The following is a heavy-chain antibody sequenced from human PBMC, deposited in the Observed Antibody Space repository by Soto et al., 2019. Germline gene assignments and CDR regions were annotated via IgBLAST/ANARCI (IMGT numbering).Heavy chain of an antibody. CDR2: IYYSGST. CDR3: ARSEIVGATNFDY. D-gene: IGHD1-26*01. V-gene: IGHV4-39*01. CDR1: GGSISSSSYY. J-gene: IGHJ4*02. Sequence: PSETLSLTCTVSGGSISSSSYYWGWIRQPPGKGLECIGSIYYSGSTYYNPSLKSRVAISVDTSKNQFSLKLSSVTAADTAVYYCARSEIVGATNFDYWGQGTLVTSPQ.